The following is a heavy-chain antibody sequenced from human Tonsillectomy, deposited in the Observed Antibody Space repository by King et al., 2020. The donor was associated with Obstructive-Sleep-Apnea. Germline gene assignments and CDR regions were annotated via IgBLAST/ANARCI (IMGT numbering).Heavy chain of an antibody. J-gene: IGHJ4*02. CDR2: ISYDGSNK. CDR3: TSLGSDWYYDFDS. Sequence: VQLVESGGGVVQPGRSLRLSCAASGFTFSTYPMHWVCQAPGKGLEWVAVISYDGSNKYYADSVKGRFTISRDNSKNTLSLRMNSLRAEDTAVYYCTSLGSDWYYDFDSWGQGTLVTVSS. V-gene: IGHV3-30-3*01. D-gene: IGHD6-19*01. CDR1: GFTFSTYP.